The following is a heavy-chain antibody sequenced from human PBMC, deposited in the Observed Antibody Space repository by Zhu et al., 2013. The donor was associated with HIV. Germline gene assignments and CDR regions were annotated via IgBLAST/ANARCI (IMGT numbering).Heavy chain of an antibody. D-gene: IGHD3-22*01. CDR2: IIPAFGVV. J-gene: IGHJ4*02. CDR1: GGSFTHYA. Sequence: QVTVMQSEAVVKKPGSSVRVSCKSTGGSFTHYAMNWVRQAPGQGFEWMGGIIPAFGVVNYAQRFQGRITISANKETNTDFLDLRSLTSGDTAIYYCARREKAYDNSGLFDYWGQGTWSPSPQ. CDR3: ARREKAYDNSGLFDY. V-gene: IGHV1-69*17.